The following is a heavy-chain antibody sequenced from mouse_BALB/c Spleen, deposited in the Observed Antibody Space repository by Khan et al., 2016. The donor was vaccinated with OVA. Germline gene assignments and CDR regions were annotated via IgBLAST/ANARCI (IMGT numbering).Heavy chain of an antibody. CDR2: ISYSGNT. Sequence: EVQLQESGPGLVKPSQSLSLTCTVTGYSITSEFAWNWIRQFPGNKLEWMGYISYSGNTRYNPSLKSLISITRDTSRNQFFLQLNSVTTEDTATXDSARKDYYDYDPFPYWGQGTLVTVSA. D-gene: IGHD2-4*01. J-gene: IGHJ3*01. CDR1: GYSITSEFA. V-gene: IGHV3-2*02. CDR3: ARKDYYDYDPFPY.